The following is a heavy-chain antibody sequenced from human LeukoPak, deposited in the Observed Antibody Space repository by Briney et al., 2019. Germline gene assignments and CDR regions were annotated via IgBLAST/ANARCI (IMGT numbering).Heavy chain of an antibody. CDR2: IRSKAYGGTT. D-gene: IGHD3-10*01. Sequence: PGGSLRLSCAASGFTFSSYSMNWVRQAPGKGLEWVGFIRSKAYGGTTEYAASVKGRFTISRDDSKSIAYLQMNSLKTEDTAVYYCTTGVYYGSGSYYPPFDYWGQGTLVTVSS. CDR3: TTGVYYGSGSYYPPFDY. V-gene: IGHV3-49*04. J-gene: IGHJ4*02. CDR1: GFTFSSYS.